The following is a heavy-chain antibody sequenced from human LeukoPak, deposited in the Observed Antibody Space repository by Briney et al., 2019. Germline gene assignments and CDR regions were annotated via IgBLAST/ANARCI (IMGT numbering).Heavy chain of an antibody. CDR1: GFTLNSYT. V-gene: IGHV3-21*01. Sequence: PGGSLRLSCAASGFTLNSYTLSWVRQAPGKGLEWVSSISSTSSYIHYADSVKGRFTISRDNPDNVVYLQMNSLRAEDTAVYYCATHPGDYWFGYLQLWGQETLVTVSS. J-gene: IGHJ4*02. D-gene: IGHD3-10*01. CDR3: ATHPGDYWFGYLQL. CDR2: ISSTSSYI.